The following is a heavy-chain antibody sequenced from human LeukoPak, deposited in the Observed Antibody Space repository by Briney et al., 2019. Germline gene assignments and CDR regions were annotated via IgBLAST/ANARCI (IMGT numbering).Heavy chain of an antibody. CDR1: GYTFTSYA. J-gene: IGHJ6*02. V-gene: IGHV1-3*01. CDR2: INAGNGNT. CDR3: ARFYDYVWGSYLNGMDV. Sequence: ASVTVSCKASGYTFTSYAMHWVRQAPGQRLEWMGWINAGNGNTKYSQKFQGRVTITRDTSASTAYMELSSLRSEDTAVYYCARFYDYVWGSYLNGMDVWGQGTTVTVSS. D-gene: IGHD3-16*02.